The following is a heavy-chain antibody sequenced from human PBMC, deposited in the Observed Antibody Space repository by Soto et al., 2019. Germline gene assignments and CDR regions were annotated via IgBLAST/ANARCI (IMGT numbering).Heavy chain of an antibody. D-gene: IGHD1-1*01. CDR2: LYDVDGS. V-gene: IGHV3-53*01. Sequence: DVQLVESGGGLIQPGESLRLSCAAFGLTISGKKYVAWVRQAPGKVLEWVSGLYDVDGSFYADSVRGRFTTSSDSSKTTVYLQMNDLRPDDTAVYYCATWHEREHAYDVWCQGTTVTVSS. CDR1: GLTISGKKY. CDR3: ATWHEREHAYDV. J-gene: IGHJ3*01.